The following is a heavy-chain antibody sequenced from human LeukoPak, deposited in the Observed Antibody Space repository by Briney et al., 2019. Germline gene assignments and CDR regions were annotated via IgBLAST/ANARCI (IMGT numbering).Heavy chain of an antibody. V-gene: IGHV1-18*01. CDR1: GYTFTSYG. D-gene: IGHD5-24*01. CDR2: ISAYNGNT. Sequence: GASVKVSCKASGYTFTSYGISRVRQAPGQGLEWMGWISAYNGNTNYAQKLQGRVTMTTDTSTSTAYMEMRRLRSDDTAVCYCATESQVVKEMATLPATLGIDYWGQGTLVTVSS. CDR3: ATESQVVKEMATLPATLGIDY. J-gene: IGHJ4*02.